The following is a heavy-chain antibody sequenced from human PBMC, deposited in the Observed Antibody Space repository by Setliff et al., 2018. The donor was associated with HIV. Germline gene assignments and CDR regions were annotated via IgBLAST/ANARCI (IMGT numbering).Heavy chain of an antibody. CDR3: TRRGRLYGPQSQ. CDR1: GGSISSHY. J-gene: IGHJ1*01. CDR2: IYNSRST. V-gene: IGHV4-59*08. Sequence: SETLSLTCTVSGGSISSHYWSWIRQPPGKGLEWIGYIYNSRSTNYHPSLKSRLTISVDSSNYQVSLTVTSVTAADTAVYYCTRRGRLYGPQSQWGPGTPVTVSS. D-gene: IGHD2-15*01.